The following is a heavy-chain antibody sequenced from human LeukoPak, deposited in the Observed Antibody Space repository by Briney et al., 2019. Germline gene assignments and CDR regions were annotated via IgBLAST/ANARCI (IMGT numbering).Heavy chain of an antibody. CDR3: ARDIVYYYDSSGYYDYYFDY. CDR1: GGSISSSNW. Sequence: SETLSLTCAVSGGSISSSNWWSWVRPPPGKGLEWIGEIYHSGSTKYNPSLKSRVTISVDKSKNQFSLKLSSVTAADTAVYYCARDIVYYYDSSGYYDYYFDYWGQGTLVTVSS. D-gene: IGHD3-22*01. CDR2: IYHSGST. V-gene: IGHV4-4*02. J-gene: IGHJ4*02.